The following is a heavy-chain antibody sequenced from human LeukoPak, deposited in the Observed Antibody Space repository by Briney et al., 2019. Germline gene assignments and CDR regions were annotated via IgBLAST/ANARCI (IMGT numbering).Heavy chain of an antibody. CDR2: ISSSSSYI. CDR3: HQLGTFDI. D-gene: IGHD5-24*01. V-gene: IGHV3-21*01. Sequence: GGSLRLSCAASGFTFSSYAMSWVRQAPGKGLEWVSSISSSSSYIYYADSVKGRFTISRDNAKNSLYLQMNSLRAADTAVYYCHQLGTFDIWGQGTMVIVSS. J-gene: IGHJ3*02. CDR1: GFTFSSYA.